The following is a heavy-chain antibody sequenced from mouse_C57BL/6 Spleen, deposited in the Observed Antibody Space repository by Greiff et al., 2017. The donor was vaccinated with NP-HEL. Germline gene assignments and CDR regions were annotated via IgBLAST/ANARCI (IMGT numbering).Heavy chain of an antibody. V-gene: IGHV1-64*01. CDR1: GYNFTSYW. Sequence: QVQLQQPGAELVKPGASVKLSCKASGYNFTSYWMHWVKQRPGQGLEWIGMIHTNSGSTNYNEKFKSKATLTVDKTSSTSYMQLSSLTSEDSAVYYCARDYDYGVWGQGTLVTVSA. D-gene: IGHD2-4*01. CDR2: IHTNSGST. J-gene: IGHJ3*01. CDR3: ARDYDYGV.